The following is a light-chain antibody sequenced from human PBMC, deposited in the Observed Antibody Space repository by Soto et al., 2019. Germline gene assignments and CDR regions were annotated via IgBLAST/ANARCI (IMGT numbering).Light chain of an antibody. CDR3: ETWDSNTAV. J-gene: IGLJ7*01. V-gene: IGLV4-60*02. CDR2: LEGSGSY. CDR1: SGHSSYI. Sequence: QLVLTQSSSASASLGSSVKLTCTLSSGHSSYIIAWHQQQPGKAPRYLMKLEGSGSYNKGSGVPDRFSGSSSWADRYLTISNLQFEDEADYYCETWDSNTAVFGGGTQLTVL.